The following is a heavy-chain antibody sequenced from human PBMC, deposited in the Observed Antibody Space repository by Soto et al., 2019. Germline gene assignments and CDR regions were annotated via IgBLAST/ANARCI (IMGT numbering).Heavy chain of an antibody. D-gene: IGHD2-8*01. CDR1: GGSFNRHT. CDR2: IIPIFGTA. CDR3: ARDKNCTNGVCYHYYYYGMDV. V-gene: IGHV1-69*01. Sequence: QVQLVQSGAEVRKPGSSVRVSCKASGGSFNRHTISWVRQAPGQGLEWMGGIIPIFGTANYAQKFQGRVTITADESTSTAYMELSSLRSEDTAVYYCARDKNCTNGVCYHYYYYGMDVWGQGTTVTVSS. J-gene: IGHJ6*02.